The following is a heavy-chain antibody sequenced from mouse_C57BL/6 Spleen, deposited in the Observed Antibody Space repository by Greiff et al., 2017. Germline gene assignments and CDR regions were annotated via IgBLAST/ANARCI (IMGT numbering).Heavy chain of an antibody. Sequence: EVQLQQSGPELVKPGASVKISCKASGYSFTDYNMNWVKQSNGKSLAWSGVINPNYGTTSYNQKFKGKATLTVDQAFSTAYMQLNSLTSEDSAVYYCARDDYVYYAMDDWGQGTSGTVSS. V-gene: IGHV1-39*01. CDR3: ARDDYVYYAMDD. J-gene: IGHJ4*01. D-gene: IGHD2-4*01. CDR1: GYSFTDYN. CDR2: INPNYGTT.